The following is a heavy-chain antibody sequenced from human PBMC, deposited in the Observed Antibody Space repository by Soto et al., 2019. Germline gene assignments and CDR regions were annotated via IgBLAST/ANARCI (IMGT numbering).Heavy chain of an antibody. V-gene: IGHV3-23*01. CDR1: GFIFSNYA. CDR2: ITGDGTTT. CDR3: AKGFGVTTYFDY. Sequence: GSLRLSCVASGFIFSNYAMSWVRQAPGEGLEWVSAITGDGTTTHNADSVKGRFTISRVNSKTTVYLQMNRLRAEDTAVYYCAKGFGVTTYFDYWGQGTLVTVSS. D-gene: IGHD3-3*01. J-gene: IGHJ4*02.